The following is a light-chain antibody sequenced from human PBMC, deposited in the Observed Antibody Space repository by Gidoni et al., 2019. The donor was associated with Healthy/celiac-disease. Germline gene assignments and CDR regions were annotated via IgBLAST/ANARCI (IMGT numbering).Light chain of an antibody. CDR3: QQYNNWPPWT. CDR2: GAS. CDR1: QSVSSN. V-gene: IGKV3-15*01. Sequence: DILMPQSPSTLSVSPGERATLSCRASQSVSSNLAWYQQKPGQAPRLLIYGASTRATGIPARFSGSGSGTEFTLTISSLQSEDFAVYYCQQYNNWPPWTFGQGTKVEIK. J-gene: IGKJ1*01.